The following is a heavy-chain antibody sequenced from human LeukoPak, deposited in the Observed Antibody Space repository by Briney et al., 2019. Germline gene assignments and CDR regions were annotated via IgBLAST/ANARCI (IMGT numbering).Heavy chain of an antibody. CDR1: GGTFSSYA. J-gene: IGHJ6*03. CDR2: IIPIFGTA. CDR3: ASAVDTAMVEGDYYYMDV. Sequence: SVNVSCKASGGTFSSYAISWVRQDPGHGLEWMGGIIPIFGTANYVQKFQVRATITADESTSTAYMELSSLRSEDTAVYYCASAVDTAMVEGDYYYMDVWGKGTTVTVSS. V-gene: IGHV1-69*13. D-gene: IGHD5-18*01.